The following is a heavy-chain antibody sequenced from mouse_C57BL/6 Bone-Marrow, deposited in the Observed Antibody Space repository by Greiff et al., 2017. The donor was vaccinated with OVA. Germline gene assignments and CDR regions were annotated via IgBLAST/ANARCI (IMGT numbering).Heavy chain of an antibody. CDR2: IDPSDSYT. CDR3: ARLYGSSYAWFAY. D-gene: IGHD1-1*01. V-gene: IGHV1-50*01. CDR1: GYTFTSYW. J-gene: IGHJ3*01. Sequence: QVQLQQPGAELVKPGASVKLSCKASGYTFTSYWMQWVKQRPGQGLEWIGEIDPSDSYTNYNQKVKGKATLTVDTSSSTAYMQLSSLTSEYSAVYYCARLYGSSYAWFAYWGQGTLVTVSA.